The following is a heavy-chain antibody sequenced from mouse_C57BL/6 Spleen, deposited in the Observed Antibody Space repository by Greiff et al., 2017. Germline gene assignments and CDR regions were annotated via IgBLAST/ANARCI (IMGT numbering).Heavy chain of an antibody. CDR1: GYTFTSYG. CDR2: IYPRSGTT. CDR3: ARSDYGSSFAY. D-gene: IGHD1-1*01. J-gene: IGHJ3*01. Sequence: QVQLQQSGAELARPGASVKLSCKASGYTFTSYGISWVKQRTGQGLEWIGEIYPRSGTTYYNEKFKGKATLTADKSSSTAYMELRSLTSEDSAVYFCARSDYGSSFAYWGQGTLVTVSA. V-gene: IGHV1-81*01.